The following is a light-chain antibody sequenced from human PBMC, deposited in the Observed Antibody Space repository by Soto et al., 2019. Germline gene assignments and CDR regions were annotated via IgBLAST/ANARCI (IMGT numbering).Light chain of an antibody. CDR2: KAS. CDR3: HQYENWPKT. V-gene: IGKV1-5*03. Sequence: DIQMTQSPSSLSASVGDRVTITCRASQSISSWLAWYQQKPGKAPKLLIYKASSLESGVPSRFSGSGSGTEFTLTISSLQSEDFAVYFCHQYENWPKTFGQGTKVDIK. J-gene: IGKJ1*01. CDR1: QSISSW.